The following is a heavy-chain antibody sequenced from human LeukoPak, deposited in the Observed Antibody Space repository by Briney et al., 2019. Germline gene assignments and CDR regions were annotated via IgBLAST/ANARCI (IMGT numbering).Heavy chain of an antibody. J-gene: IGHJ4*02. CDR3: VHMVRGVINFVY. V-gene: IGHV2-5*01. Sequence: SGPTLLKPTQTLTLTCTFAGFPTTTNGVGVGWIRQPPGKALEGLALIYWNDDKRYSPSLKSRLTITKDTSKNQVVLTMTNMDPVDTATYYCVHMVRGVINFVYWGQGTLVTVSS. CDR1: GFPTTTNGVG. CDR2: IYWNDDK. D-gene: IGHD3-10*01.